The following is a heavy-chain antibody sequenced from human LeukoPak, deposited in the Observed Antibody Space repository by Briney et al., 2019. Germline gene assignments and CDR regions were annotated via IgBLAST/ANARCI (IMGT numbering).Heavy chain of an antibody. CDR1: GGSFSGYY. CDR3: ARQKITTSDY. V-gene: IGHV4-34*01. CDR2: INHSGST. J-gene: IGHJ4*02. D-gene: IGHD3-22*01. Sequence: SETLSLTCAVYGGSFSGYYWSWIRQPPGKGLEWIGEINHSGSTYYNPSLKSRLTMSVDTSKNQFSLKLSSVTAADTAVYYCARQKITTSDYWGQGNMATVSS.